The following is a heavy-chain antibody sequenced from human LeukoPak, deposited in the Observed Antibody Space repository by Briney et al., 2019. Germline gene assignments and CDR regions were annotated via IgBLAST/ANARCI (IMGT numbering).Heavy chain of an antibody. Sequence: GGSLRLSCAASGFTFSSYAMNWVRQAPGRGLEWVSAISGSGGSTYYADSVKGRFTISRDNSKNTLYLQVNSLRAEDTAVYYCARDVYCSSTSCYMEVYFDYWGQGTLVTVSS. D-gene: IGHD2-2*02. CDR1: GFTFSSYA. J-gene: IGHJ4*02. V-gene: IGHV3-23*01. CDR2: ISGSGGST. CDR3: ARDVYCSSTSCYMEVYFDY.